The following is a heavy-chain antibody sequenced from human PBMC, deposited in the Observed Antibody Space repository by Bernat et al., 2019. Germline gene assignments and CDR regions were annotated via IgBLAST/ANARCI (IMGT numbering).Heavy chain of an antibody. CDR2: ISGSGGST. Sequence: VQLVESGGGVVQPGRSLRLSCAASGFTFSSYAMSWVRQAPGKGLEWVSAISGSGGSTYYADSVKGRFTISRDNSKNTLYLQMNSLRAEDTAVYYCAKDRLGGGDSGYFDYWGQGTLVTVSS. CDR1: GFTFSSYA. D-gene: IGHD2-21*02. CDR3: AKDRLGGGDSGYFDY. J-gene: IGHJ4*02. V-gene: IGHV3-23*04.